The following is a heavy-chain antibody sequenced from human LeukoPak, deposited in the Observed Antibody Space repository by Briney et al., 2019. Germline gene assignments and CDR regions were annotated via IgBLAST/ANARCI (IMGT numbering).Heavy chain of an antibody. V-gene: IGHV1-58*01. Sequence: GASVKVSCKASGFTSTSSAVQWVRQARGQRLEWIGWIVVGSGNTNYAQKFQGRVTITADESTSTAYMELSSLRSEDTAVYYCARGFITNYFDYWGQGTLVTVSS. CDR2: IVVGSGNT. CDR3: ARGFITNYFDY. D-gene: IGHD3-22*01. J-gene: IGHJ4*02. CDR1: GFTSTSSA.